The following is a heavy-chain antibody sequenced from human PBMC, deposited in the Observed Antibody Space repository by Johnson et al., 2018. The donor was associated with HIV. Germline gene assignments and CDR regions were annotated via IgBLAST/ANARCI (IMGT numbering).Heavy chain of an antibody. Sequence: VPLVESGGGVVPPGRSLRLSCAASGFTFSDYWMSWVRQAPGKGLEWVANIKQDGSEKYYVDSVKGRFTISRDNSKNTLYLQMNSLRAEETAVYYCAKDRPYYYDSSGYPIWGQGTMITVSS. J-gene: IGHJ3*02. CDR1: GFTFSDYW. D-gene: IGHD3-22*01. V-gene: IGHV3-7*01. CDR2: IKQDGSEK. CDR3: AKDRPYYYDSSGYPI.